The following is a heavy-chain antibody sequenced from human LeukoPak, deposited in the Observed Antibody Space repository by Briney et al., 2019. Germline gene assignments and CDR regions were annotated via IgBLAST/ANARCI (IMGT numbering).Heavy chain of an antibody. Sequence: PGGSLRLSCAASGFTFSSYAMSWVRQAPGKGLEWVSAISGSGGSTYYADSVKGRFTISRDNSKNTLYLQMNSLRAEDAAVYYCAKDLKKGVDFGYWGQGTLVTVSS. D-gene: IGHD2-21*01. CDR1: GFTFSSYA. V-gene: IGHV3-23*01. CDR3: AKDLKKGVDFGY. CDR2: ISGSGGST. J-gene: IGHJ4*02.